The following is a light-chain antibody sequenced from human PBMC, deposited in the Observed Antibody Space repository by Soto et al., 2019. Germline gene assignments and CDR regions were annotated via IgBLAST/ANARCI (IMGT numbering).Light chain of an antibody. J-gene: IGLJ1*01. CDR3: SSYTSSTTDV. V-gene: IGLV2-14*03. Sequence: QSVLTQPASVSGSPGQSITISCTGTSSDVGGYNYVSWYQQHPGKAPKLMIYDVNDRPSGVSHRFSGPKSGNTASLSISGLQAEDEADYYCSSYTSSTTDVFGTGTKVTVL. CDR2: DVN. CDR1: SSDVGGYNY.